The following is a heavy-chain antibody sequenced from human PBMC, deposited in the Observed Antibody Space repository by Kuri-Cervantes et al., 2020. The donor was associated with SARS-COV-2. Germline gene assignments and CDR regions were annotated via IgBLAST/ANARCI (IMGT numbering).Heavy chain of an antibody. CDR2: INYSGTT. Sequence: GSLRLSCGVYGGSFSNFHWNWVRQLPGKGLEWIGEINYSGTTNYNPSLKSRVTISVDTSKNQFSLNLTSVTAADTAVYYCARLRRHNNGWFATGYYMDVWGKGTTVIVSS. V-gene: IGHV4-34*01. J-gene: IGHJ6*03. CDR1: GGSFSNFH. CDR3: ARLRRHNNGWFATGYYMDV. D-gene: IGHD6-19*01.